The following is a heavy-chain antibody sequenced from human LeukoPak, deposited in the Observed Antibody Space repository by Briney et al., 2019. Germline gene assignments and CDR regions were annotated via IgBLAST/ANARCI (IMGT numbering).Heavy chain of an antibody. D-gene: IGHD2-21*02. CDR2: IYYSGST. J-gene: IGHJ4*02. Sequence: PSETLSLTCTVSGGSISSGGYYWSWIRQHPGKGLEWIGYIYYSGSTYYNPSLKSRVTISVDTSKNQFSLKLSSVTAADTAVYYCARAVVTAVDSLFDYWGQGTLVTVSS. CDR1: GGSISSGGYY. V-gene: IGHV4-31*03. CDR3: ARAVVTAVDSLFDY.